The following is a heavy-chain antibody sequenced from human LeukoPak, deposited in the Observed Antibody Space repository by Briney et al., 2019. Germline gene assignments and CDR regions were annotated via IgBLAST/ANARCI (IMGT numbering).Heavy chain of an antibody. CDR3: ASGTYYYDSSGYSDAFDI. V-gene: IGHV4-39*07. CDR2: IYHSGST. D-gene: IGHD3-22*01. CDR1: GGSISSSSYY. Sequence: PSETLSLTCTVSGGSISSSSYYWGWIRQPPGKGLEWIGSIYHSGSTYYNPSLKSRVTISVDRSKNQFSLKLSSVTAADTAVYYCASGTYYYDSSGYSDAFDIWGQGTMVTVSS. J-gene: IGHJ3*02.